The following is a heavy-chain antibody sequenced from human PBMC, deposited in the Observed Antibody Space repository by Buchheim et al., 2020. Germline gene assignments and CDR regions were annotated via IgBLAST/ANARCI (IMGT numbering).Heavy chain of an antibody. V-gene: IGHV3-30*03. CDR3: ARSRYTSSNFDY. J-gene: IGHJ4*02. CDR2: ISYDGSNK. CDR1: GFTFSSYG. D-gene: IGHD6-13*01. Sequence: QVRLVESGGGVVQPGRSLRLSCAASGFTFSSYGMHWVRQAPGKGLEWVAVISYDGSNKYYADSVKGRFTISRDNAKNTLYLQMTSLRAEDTAVYYCARSRYTSSNFDYWGQGTL.